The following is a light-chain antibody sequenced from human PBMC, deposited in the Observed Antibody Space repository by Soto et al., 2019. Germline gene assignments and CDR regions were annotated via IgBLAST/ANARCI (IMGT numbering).Light chain of an antibody. CDR3: QHYYNYPWT. J-gene: IGKJ1*01. V-gene: IGKV1-8*01. CDR2: AAS. CDR1: QDIHNY. Sequence: AVLLTQSPSSFSASTGDRATITCRASQDIHNYLAWYQQVPGKAPKLLLYAASILQTGVPSRFSGSGSGTDFTLTLGGQQSEDAATYFSQHYYNYPWTFGQGTTVE.